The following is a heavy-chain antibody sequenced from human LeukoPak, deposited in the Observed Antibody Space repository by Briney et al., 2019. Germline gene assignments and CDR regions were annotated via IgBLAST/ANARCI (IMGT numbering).Heavy chain of an antibody. V-gene: IGHV4-59*01. Sequence: TSETLSLTCTVSGGSISSYYWSWIRQPPGKGLEWIGYIYYSGSTNYNPSLKSRVTISVDTSKNQFSLKLSSVTAADTAVYYCATLDDQWLVFDYWGQGTLVTVSS. D-gene: IGHD6-19*01. CDR2: IYYSGST. CDR1: GGSISSYY. J-gene: IGHJ4*02. CDR3: ATLDDQWLVFDY.